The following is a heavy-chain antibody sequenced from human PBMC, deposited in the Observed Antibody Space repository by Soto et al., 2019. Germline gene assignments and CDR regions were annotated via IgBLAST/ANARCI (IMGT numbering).Heavy chain of an antibody. CDR3: ASSGKKEDY. CDR2: ISDDGSNK. Sequence: QVQLVESGGGVVQPGRSLRLSCAASGFTFSSYAMHWVRQAPGKGLEWVAVISDDGSNKYYADSVKGRFTISRDNSKNTLYLQMNSLRAEDTAVYYCASSGKKEDYWGQGTLVTVSS. D-gene: IGHD3-10*01. V-gene: IGHV3-30-3*01. CDR1: GFTFSSYA. J-gene: IGHJ4*02.